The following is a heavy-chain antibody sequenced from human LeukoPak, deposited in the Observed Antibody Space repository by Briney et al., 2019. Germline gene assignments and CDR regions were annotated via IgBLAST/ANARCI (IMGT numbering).Heavy chain of an antibody. D-gene: IGHD2-15*01. CDR1: GFSFSSYS. Sequence: PGGSLRLSCAASGFSFSSYSMNWVRQPPGKGLEWIGEINHSGSTNYNPSLKSRVTISVDTSKNQFSLKLSSVTAADTAVYYCARDQGSGYLDYWGQGTLVTVSS. CDR3: ARDQGSGYLDY. J-gene: IGHJ4*02. CDR2: INHSGST. V-gene: IGHV4-34*01.